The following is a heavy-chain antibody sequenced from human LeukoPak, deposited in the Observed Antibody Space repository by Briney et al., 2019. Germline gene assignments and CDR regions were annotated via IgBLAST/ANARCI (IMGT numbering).Heavy chain of an antibody. CDR2: ISHSGGT. V-gene: IGHV4-34*01. J-gene: IGHJ3*02. D-gene: IGHD6-13*01. CDR3: ARELSWSRGAFDI. Sequence: PSETLSLTCAVYGGSFSGYYWSWFRQSPGKGLEWIGEISHSGGTNYNPSLRSQVTILVDTSKDEFSLKLNSVTAADAALYYCARELSWSRGAFDIWGQGTMVTVSS. CDR1: GGSFSGYY.